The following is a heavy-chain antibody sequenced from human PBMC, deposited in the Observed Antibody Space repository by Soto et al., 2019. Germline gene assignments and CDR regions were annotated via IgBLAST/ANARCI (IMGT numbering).Heavy chain of an antibody. J-gene: IGHJ4*02. CDR2: IYHTGTT. CDR1: GDSIRSSY. D-gene: IGHD6-13*01. CDR3: AKISAGSTDETMFTVFDH. V-gene: IGHV4-59*03. Sequence: ETLSLTCTVSGDSIRSSYWSWIRQAPGRGLEWIGDIYHTGTTNYNPSLKSRVSISVDTSKNQFSLRLRSVTAADTAIYFCAKISAGSTDETMFTVFDHWGQGTLVTVSS.